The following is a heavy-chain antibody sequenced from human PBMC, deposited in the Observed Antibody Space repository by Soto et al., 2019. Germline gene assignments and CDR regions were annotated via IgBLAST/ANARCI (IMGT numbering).Heavy chain of an antibody. J-gene: IGHJ6*02. Sequence: EVQLLESGGGFEQPGGSLRLSCAASGFTCSTIAMAWVRQAPGKGLEWVSSISPSGDYAYFADSVKGRFTMSRDNSKNTVYLQLDSLRVEDTPTYYCVKATSGGLLYYGMEVWGQGTTVTVSS. V-gene: IGHV3-23*01. CDR2: ISPSGDYA. CDR1: GFTCSTIA. D-gene: IGHD1-26*01. CDR3: VKATSGGLLYYGMEV.